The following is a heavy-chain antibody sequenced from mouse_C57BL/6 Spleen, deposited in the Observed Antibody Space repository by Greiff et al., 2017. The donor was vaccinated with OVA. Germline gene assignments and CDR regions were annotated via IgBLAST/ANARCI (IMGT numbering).Heavy chain of an antibody. D-gene: IGHD2-4*01. CDR3: AREENDYEYMDG. CDR2: INPNNGGT. CDR1: GYTFTDYY. J-gene: IGHJ4*01. V-gene: IGHV1-26*01. Sequence: VQLQQSGPELVKPGASVKLSCKASGYTFTDYYMNWVKQSPGQSLEWIGDINPNNGGTSYNQKFKGKATLTVDKSSSTAYMELRSLTSEDSAVYYCAREENDYEYMDGWGKGTSVTVSS.